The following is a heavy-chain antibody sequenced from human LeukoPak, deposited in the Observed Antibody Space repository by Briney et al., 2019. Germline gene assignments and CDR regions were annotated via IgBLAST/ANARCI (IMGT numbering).Heavy chain of an antibody. CDR3: ARVPAPYSSSSGPQDY. Sequence: SETLSLTCTVCGGSVRSGSYYWSWIRQPPGKGLEWIGYIYYSGSTNYNPSLKSRVTISVDTSKNQFSLKLSSVTAADTAVYYCARVPAPYSSSSGPQDYWGQGTLVTVSS. V-gene: IGHV4-61*01. CDR2: IYYSGST. D-gene: IGHD6-6*01. J-gene: IGHJ4*02. CDR1: GGSVRSGSYY.